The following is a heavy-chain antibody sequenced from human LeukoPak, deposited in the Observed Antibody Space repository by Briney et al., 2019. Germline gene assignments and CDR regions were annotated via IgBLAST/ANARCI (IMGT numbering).Heavy chain of an antibody. J-gene: IGHJ4*02. CDR3: ATSKNYDFWSGPQANFDY. Sequence: SSVKVSCKASGGTFSSYAISWVRQAPGQGLEWMGGIIPIFGTANYAQKFQGRVTITADESTSTAYMELSSLRSEDTAVYYCATSKNYDFWSGPQANFDYWGQGTLVTVSS. D-gene: IGHD3-3*01. V-gene: IGHV1-69*01. CDR2: IIPIFGTA. CDR1: GGTFSSYA.